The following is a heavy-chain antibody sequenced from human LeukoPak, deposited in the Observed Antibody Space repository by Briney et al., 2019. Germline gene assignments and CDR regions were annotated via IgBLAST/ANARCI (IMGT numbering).Heavy chain of an antibody. J-gene: IGHJ4*02. D-gene: IGHD6-13*01. V-gene: IGHV3-9*03. CDR2: ISWNSGSI. CDR1: VYTFDDYA. Sequence: AGRCLRLSRAASVYTFDDYAKHWVGQAPGKGLEWVSGISWNSGSIGYADSVKGRFTISRDNAKNSLYLQMNSLRAEDIALDYCAKEGIAADGFDYWGQGTLVTVSS. CDR3: AKEGIAADGFDY.